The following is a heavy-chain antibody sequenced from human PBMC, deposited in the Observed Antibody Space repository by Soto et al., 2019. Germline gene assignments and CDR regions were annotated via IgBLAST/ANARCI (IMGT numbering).Heavy chain of an antibody. Sequence: GGSLRLSCAASGFPFSSYWMSWVRQAPGKGLEWVANIKPDGSEKYYVDSVKGRFTISRDNAKTSLYLQMNSLRAEDTALYYCVRGGYFFNDWGQGTLVTVSS. J-gene: IGHJ4*02. CDR2: IKPDGSEK. CDR1: GFPFSSYW. CDR3: VRGGYFFND. D-gene: IGHD3-22*01. V-gene: IGHV3-7*01.